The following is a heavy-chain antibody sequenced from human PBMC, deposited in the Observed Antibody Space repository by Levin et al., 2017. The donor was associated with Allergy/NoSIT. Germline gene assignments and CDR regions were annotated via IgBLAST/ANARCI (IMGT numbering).Heavy chain of an antibody. V-gene: IGHV3-30-3*01. Sequence: SCAASGFTFSNYAMHWVRQAPGKGLEWVAFISYDGSNKYYADSVKGRVTISRDNSKNTLYLQMDSLRTEDTAVYYCARGGIYDDYAWYGYWGQGIRVTVSS. CDR2: ISYDGSNK. J-gene: IGHJ4*02. D-gene: IGHD4-17*01. CDR1: GFTFSNYA. CDR3: ARGGIYDDYAWYGY.